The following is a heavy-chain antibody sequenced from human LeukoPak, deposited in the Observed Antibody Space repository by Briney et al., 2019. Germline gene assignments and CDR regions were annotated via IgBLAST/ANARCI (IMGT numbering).Heavy chain of an antibody. CDR1: GFTFSSYW. D-gene: IGHD3-22*01. CDR2: IKQDGSEK. J-gene: IGHJ4*02. Sequence: GGSLRLSCATSGFTFSSYWMSWVRQAPGKGLEWVANIKQDGSEKYYVDSVKGRFTISRDNAKNSLYLQMNSLRAEDTAVYYCARYYYDSSGYYPYYFDHWGQGTLVTVSS. CDR3: ARYYYDSSGYYPYYFDH. V-gene: IGHV3-7*01.